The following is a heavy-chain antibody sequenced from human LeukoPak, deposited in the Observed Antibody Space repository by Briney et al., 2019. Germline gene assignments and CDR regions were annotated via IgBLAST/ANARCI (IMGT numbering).Heavy chain of an antibody. D-gene: IGHD3-3*01. J-gene: IGHJ4*02. CDR1: GYSISSGYY. CDR2: IYHSGST. CDR3: ARLFGVVGY. Sequence: SETLSLTCAVSGYSISSGYYWGWIRQPPGKGLEWIGSIYHSGSTYYNPSLKSRVTISVDTSKNQFSLKLSSVTAADTAAYYCARLFGVVGYWGQGTLVTVSS. V-gene: IGHV4-38-2*01.